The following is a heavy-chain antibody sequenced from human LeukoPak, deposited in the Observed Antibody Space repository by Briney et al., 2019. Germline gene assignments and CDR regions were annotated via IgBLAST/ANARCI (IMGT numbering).Heavy chain of an antibody. V-gene: IGHV3-15*01. CDR1: GFPFNNAW. J-gene: IGHJ4*02. D-gene: IGHD4/OR15-4a*01. CDR3: TTYLTT. CDR2: MTSKTDGGAT. Sequence: PGGSLRLSCAVSGFPFNNAWMGWVRQAPGKGLEWVGRMTSKTDGGATDYAAPVKGRFTISRDDSKNTLYLQMNSLKSEDTAIYYCTTYLTTRGQGTLVAVSS.